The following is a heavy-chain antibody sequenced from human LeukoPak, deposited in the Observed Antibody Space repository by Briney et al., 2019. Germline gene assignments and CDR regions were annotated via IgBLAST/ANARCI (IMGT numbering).Heavy chain of an antibody. V-gene: IGHV1-2*02. CDR1: RYIFSDSY. D-gene: IGHD3-16*01. Sequence: ASVKVSSKPSRYIFSDSYTRCVRPAPGRGCEWMGWICRYSGATKLAQKFQGRVTLTRDTSISTAYVELSNLASVDTGVYYCVSWAGGNSDLASFDYWGQGTLVIVSS. CDR2: ICRYSGAT. CDR3: VSWAGGNSDLASFDY. J-gene: IGHJ4*02.